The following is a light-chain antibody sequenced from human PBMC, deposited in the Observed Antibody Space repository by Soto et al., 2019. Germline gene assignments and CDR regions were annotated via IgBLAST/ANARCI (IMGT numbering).Light chain of an antibody. V-gene: IGKV3-20*01. J-gene: IGKJ5*01. CDR3: QQYGSSPIT. CDR2: DAS. CDR1: QSVSSY. Sequence: EIVLTQSPATLSLSPGERATLSCMASQSVSSYLAWYQQKPGQAPRLLIYDASNRATGIPARFSGSGSGTDFTLTISRLEPEDFAVYYCQQYGSSPITFGQGTRLEI.